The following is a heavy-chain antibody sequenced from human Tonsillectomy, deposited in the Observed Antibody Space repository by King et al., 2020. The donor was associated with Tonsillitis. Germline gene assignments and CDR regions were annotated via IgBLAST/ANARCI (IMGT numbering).Heavy chain of an antibody. D-gene: IGHD1-26*01. CDR3: VRGPGSSVHKSAFDF. V-gene: IGHV3-33*01. J-gene: IGHJ3*01. CDR2: IRYDGKDK. CDR1: GFTFTTYG. Sequence: VQLVESGGGVVQPGRSLRLSCAASGFTFTTYGMHWVRQAPGKGVEGGTIIRYDGKDKNYADSVKGQFTISRDNSKNTVYLQMDSLKDEDTAVYYCVRGPGSSVHKSAFDFWGQGTMVTVSS.